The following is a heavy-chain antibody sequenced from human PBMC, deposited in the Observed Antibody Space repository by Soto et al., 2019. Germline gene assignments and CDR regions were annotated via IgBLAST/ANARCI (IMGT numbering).Heavy chain of an antibody. CDR2: IYYSGST. CDR1: GGSLSSYY. D-gene: IGHD4-4*01. CDR3: SRAVTYYYYSPIDV. J-gene: IGHJ6*02. V-gene: IGHV4-59*01. Sequence: SGTLSLTCTVSGGSLSSYYWSWIRQPPGKGREWIWRIYYSGSTNYNLSLKSRGTISVHTSKSQLSLKLGSVTAVHPAVYYCSRAVTYYYYSPIDVCGRDPTATVSS.